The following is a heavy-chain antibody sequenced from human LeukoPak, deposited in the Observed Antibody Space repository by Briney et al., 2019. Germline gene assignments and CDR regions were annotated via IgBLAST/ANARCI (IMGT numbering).Heavy chain of an antibody. Sequence: PSETLSLTCTVSGGSISSSSYSWGWIRQPPGKGLEWIGSIYYSGSTYYNPSLKSRVTISVDTSKNQFSLKLSSVTAADTAVYYCARRTSGILHFDYWGQGTLVTVSS. CDR2: IYYSGST. J-gene: IGHJ4*02. CDR3: ARRTSGILHFDY. V-gene: IGHV4-39*01. D-gene: IGHD2-21*02. CDR1: GGSISSSSYS.